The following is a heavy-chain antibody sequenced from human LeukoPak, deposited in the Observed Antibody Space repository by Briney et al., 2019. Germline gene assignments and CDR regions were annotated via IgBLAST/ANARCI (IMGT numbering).Heavy chain of an antibody. CDR1: GFTFCKSW. Sequence: GGSLRLSFAASGFTFCKSWNNWLRQPPEKGLEWVANIKEDGSAKYYVDSVKGRFTISRDNAKNSLYLQMNSLRAEDTAVYYCAKDDEGYYWGQGILVTVSS. J-gene: IGHJ4*02. CDR3: AKDDEGYY. V-gene: IGHV3-7*04. D-gene: IGHD3-3*01. CDR2: IKEDGSAK.